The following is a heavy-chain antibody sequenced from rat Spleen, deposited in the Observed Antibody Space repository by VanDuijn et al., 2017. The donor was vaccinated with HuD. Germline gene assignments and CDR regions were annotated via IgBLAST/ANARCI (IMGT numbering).Heavy chain of an antibody. V-gene: IGHV5-29*01. CDR1: GFTFSDYY. Sequence: EVQLVESDGGLVQPGRSLKLSCAASGFTFSDYYMAWVRQAPTKGLEWVATISYDGSSTYYRDSVKGRFTISRDNAKSTLYLQMDSLRSEDTATYYCARFITMMVALDYWGQGVMVTVSS. CDR2: ISYDGSST. J-gene: IGHJ2*01. CDR3: ARFITMMVALDY. D-gene: IGHD1-12*02.